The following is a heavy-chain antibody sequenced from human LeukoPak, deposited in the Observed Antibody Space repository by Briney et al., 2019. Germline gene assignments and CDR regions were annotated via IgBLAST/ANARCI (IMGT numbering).Heavy chain of an antibody. J-gene: IGHJ4*02. V-gene: IGHV4-59*01. Sequence: PSETLSLTCTVSGGSISSYYWSWIRQPPGKGLEWIGYFYYSGSTNYNPSLKSRVTISVDTSKNQFSLKLSSVTAADTAVYYCAREKGNGIVGAIDYWGQGALVTVSS. CDR1: GGSISSYY. D-gene: IGHD1-26*01. CDR3: AREKGNGIVGAIDY. CDR2: FYYSGST.